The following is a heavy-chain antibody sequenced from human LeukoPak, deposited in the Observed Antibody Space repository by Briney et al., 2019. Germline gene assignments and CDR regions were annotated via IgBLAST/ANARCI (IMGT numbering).Heavy chain of an antibody. V-gene: IGHV1-69*05. Sequence: SVKVSCKASGGTFSSCTISWVRQAPGQGLEWMGGIIPIFGTANYAQKFQGRVTITTDESTSTAYMELSSLRSEDTAVYYCARVATDTAMVQSVSYYYYMDVWGKGTTVTVSS. J-gene: IGHJ6*03. CDR1: GGTFSSCT. CDR2: IIPIFGTA. D-gene: IGHD5-18*01. CDR3: ARVATDTAMVQSVSYYYYMDV.